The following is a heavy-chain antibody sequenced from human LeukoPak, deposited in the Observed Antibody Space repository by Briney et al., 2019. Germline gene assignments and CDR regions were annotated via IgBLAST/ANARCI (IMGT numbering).Heavy chain of an antibody. CDR1: GFTFDDYA. D-gene: IGHD5-12*01. Sequence: RAGGSLRLSCAASGFTFDDYAMHWVRQAPGKGLEWVSGISWNSGSIGYADSVKGRFTISRDNAKNSLYLQMNSLRAEDTALYYCAKDCGYSGYDAFDIWGQGTMVTVSS. CDR2: ISWNSGSI. J-gene: IGHJ3*02. V-gene: IGHV3-9*01. CDR3: AKDCGYSGYDAFDI.